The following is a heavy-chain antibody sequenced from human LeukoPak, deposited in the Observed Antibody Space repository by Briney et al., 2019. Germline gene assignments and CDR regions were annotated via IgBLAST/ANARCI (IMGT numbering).Heavy chain of an antibody. V-gene: IGHV4-59*01. J-gene: IGHJ4*02. Sequence: SETLSLTCTVSSGSISSYYWSWIRQAPGKGLEWIGYIYYSGSSNYNPSFKSRVTMSVDTSKKRFSLRVSSVTAADTAVYYCARTEYYFDHWGQGSLVTVSS. CDR3: ARTEYYFDH. D-gene: IGHD1-14*01. CDR2: IYYSGSS. CDR1: SGSISSYY.